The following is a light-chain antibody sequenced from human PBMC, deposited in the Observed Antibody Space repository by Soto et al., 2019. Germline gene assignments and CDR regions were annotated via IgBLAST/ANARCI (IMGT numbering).Light chain of an antibody. V-gene: IGLV2-8*01. J-gene: IGLJ3*02. Sequence: QSALTQPPSASGSPGQSVTISCTGTSSDVGGYNYVSWYQQYPGRAPKLMIYEVTKRPSGVPDRFSGSKSGNTASLTVSGLHAEDEADYDCSSYAASNNFYFVFGGGTKVTVL. CDR3: SSYAASNNFYFV. CDR1: SSDVGGYNY. CDR2: EVT.